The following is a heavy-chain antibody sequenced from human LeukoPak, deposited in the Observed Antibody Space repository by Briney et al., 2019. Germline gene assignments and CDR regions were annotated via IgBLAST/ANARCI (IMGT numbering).Heavy chain of an antibody. CDR2: IYHSGST. Sequence: SETLSLTCAVSGGSSSSSNWWSWVRQPPGKGLEWIGEIYHSGSTNYNPSLKSRVTISVDKSKNQFSLKLSSVTAADTAVYYCARDPMVRVNAFDSWGPVTMVTVSS. CDR3: ARDPMVRVNAFDS. J-gene: IGHJ3*02. CDR1: GGSSSSSNW. V-gene: IGHV4-4*02. D-gene: IGHD3-10*01.